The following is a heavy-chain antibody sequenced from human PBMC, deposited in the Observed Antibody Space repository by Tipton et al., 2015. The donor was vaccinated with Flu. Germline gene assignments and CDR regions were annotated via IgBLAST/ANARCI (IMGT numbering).Heavy chain of an antibody. Sequence: TLSLTCSVSGDSIASRYFWGWIRQPPGKGLEWIGNIFRSGDKYVNPSLKSRVALSVDSSKNQFFLKLSSVTAADTAVYFCARRTFSNYVSEPKNWFDFWGQGTLVTVSS. CDR1: GDSIASRYF. CDR3: ARRTFSNYVSEPKNWFDF. V-gene: IGHV4-38-2*01. D-gene: IGHD4-11*01. J-gene: IGHJ5*01. CDR2: IFRSGDK.